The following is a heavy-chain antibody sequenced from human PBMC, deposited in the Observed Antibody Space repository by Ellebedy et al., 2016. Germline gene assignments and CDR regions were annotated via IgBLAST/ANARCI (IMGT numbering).Heavy chain of an antibody. Sequence: GGSLRLSCAASGFTFSSAWMNWVRQAPGKGLEWVSGISWNSGSIGYADSVKGRFTISRDNAKNSLYLQMNSLRAEDTALYYCAKEWYSSSTRQAYYYYGMDVWGQGTTVTVSS. D-gene: IGHD6-6*01. J-gene: IGHJ6*02. CDR3: AKEWYSSSTRQAYYYYGMDV. CDR1: GFTFSSAW. V-gene: IGHV3-9*01. CDR2: ISWNSGSI.